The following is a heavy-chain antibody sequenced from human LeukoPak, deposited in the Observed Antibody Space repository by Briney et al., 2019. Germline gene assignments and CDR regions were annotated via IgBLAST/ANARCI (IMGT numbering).Heavy chain of an antibody. D-gene: IGHD6-13*01. CDR2: IGDRGGSA. CDR1: GFTFSIYA. J-gene: IGHJ4*02. Sequence: PGGTLRLSCTASGFTFSIYAWSWVRQAPGKGLEWVATIGDRGGSAYNADPVKGRSTTAKTETKNTPYQQMTGLRAETTAVYYWAKFWSAQLVPPYSDYWGQGTLVTVSS. V-gene: IGHV3-23*01. CDR3: AKFWSAQLVPPYSDY.